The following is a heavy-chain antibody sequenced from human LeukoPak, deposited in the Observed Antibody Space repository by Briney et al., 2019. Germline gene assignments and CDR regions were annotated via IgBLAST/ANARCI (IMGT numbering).Heavy chain of an antibody. CDR3: ARVLTAPGGF. Sequence: ASVKVSCKASGYTFTGYYMHWERQAPGQGLEWMGWINPNSGGTNYAQKFQGRVTMTRDTSISTAYMELTRLRSDDTAVYFCARVLTAPGGFWGQGTLVTVSS. CDR1: GYTFTGYY. D-gene: IGHD6-13*01. J-gene: IGHJ4*02. V-gene: IGHV1-2*02. CDR2: INPNSGGT.